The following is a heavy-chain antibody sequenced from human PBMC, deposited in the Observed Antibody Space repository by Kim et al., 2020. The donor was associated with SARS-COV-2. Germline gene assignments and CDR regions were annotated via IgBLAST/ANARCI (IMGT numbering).Heavy chain of an antibody. J-gene: IGHJ4*02. CDR3: ARGTVALWEPNYIDY. CDR1: GYTFTSYY. V-gene: IGHV1-46*01. D-gene: IGHD1-26*01. CDR2: INPSGGST. Sequence: ASVKVSCKASGYTFTSYYMHWVRQAPGQGLEWMGIINPSGGSTSYAQKFQGRVTMTRDTSTSTVYMELSSLRSEDTAVYYCARGTVALWEPNYIDYWGQGTLVTVSS.